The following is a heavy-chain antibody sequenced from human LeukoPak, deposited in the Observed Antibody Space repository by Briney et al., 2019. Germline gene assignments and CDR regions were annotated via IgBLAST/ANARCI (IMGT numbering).Heavy chain of an antibody. CDR1: GFTLSSYE. J-gene: IGHJ4*02. D-gene: IGHD6-19*01. Sequence: AGSLRLSCIASGFTLSSYEMSWIRQAPGKGLEWVSSVDYSGGDTHYADSVMGRFTISRDNSKNTLYLQLNSLSADDTAVYYCASNSGWYGVSWGQGTLVTVSS. CDR3: ASNSGWYGVS. V-gene: IGHV3-23*01. CDR2: VDYSGGDT.